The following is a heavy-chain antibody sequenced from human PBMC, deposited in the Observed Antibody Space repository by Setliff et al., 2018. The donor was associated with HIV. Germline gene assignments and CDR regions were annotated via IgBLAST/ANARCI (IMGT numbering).Heavy chain of an antibody. CDR1: GFTFMNYA. J-gene: IGHJ3*02. CDR2: ISGSGGNT. D-gene: IGHD1-26*01. Sequence: PGGSLRLSCAASGFTFMNYAMSWVRQAPGKGLAWVSTISGSGGNTYYADSVKGRFTISRDNSNNMLFLQMNSLRTEDTAVYYCARDTAYFFDIWGQGTMVTVSS. V-gene: IGHV3-23*01. CDR3: ARDTAYFFDI.